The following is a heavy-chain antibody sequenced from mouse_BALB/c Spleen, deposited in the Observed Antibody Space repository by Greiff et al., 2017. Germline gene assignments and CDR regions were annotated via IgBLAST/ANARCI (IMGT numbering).Heavy chain of an antibody. CDR1: GFNIKDTY. J-gene: IGHJ2*01. CDR2: IDPANGNT. D-gene: IGHD2-1*01. V-gene: IGHV14-3*02. Sequence: EVQLQESGAELVKPGASVKLSCTASGFNIKDTYMHWVKQRPEQGLEWIGRIDPANGNTKYDPKFQGKATITADTSSNTAYLQLSSLTSEDTAVYYCARTVYGNSFDYWGQGTTLTVSS. CDR3: ARTVYGNSFDY.